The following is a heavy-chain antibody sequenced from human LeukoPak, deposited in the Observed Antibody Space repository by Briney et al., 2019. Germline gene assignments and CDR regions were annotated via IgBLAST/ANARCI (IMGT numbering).Heavy chain of an antibody. J-gene: IGHJ5*02. D-gene: IGHD1-26*01. V-gene: IGHV5-51*01. Sequence: GESLKISCEVSGHRFTNHWIGWVRQMPGKGLEWMGFINLGDSDTKYSPSFQGQVTISLDKSISTAYLQWRSLKASDTAMYYCARRPYSGSPNWFDPWGQGTLVTVSS. CDR1: GHRFTNHW. CDR2: INLGDSDT. CDR3: ARRPYSGSPNWFDP.